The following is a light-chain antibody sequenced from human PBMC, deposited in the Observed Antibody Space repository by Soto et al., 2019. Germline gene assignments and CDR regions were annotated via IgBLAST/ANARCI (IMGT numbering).Light chain of an antibody. J-gene: IGKJ1*01. Sequence: IQLTQSPSSLSASVGDRVTITCRASQEISGYLAWYQQTPGKAPKLLIYGVSTLQDGVSSRFSGRGSGTDFSLTISSLEPADFATYYCQNRHWAFGPGT. V-gene: IGKV1-9*01. CDR3: QNRHWA. CDR2: GVS. CDR1: QEISGY.